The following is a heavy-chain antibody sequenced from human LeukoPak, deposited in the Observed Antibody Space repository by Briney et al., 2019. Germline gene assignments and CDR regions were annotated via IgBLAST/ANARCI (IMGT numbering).Heavy chain of an antibody. CDR3: ARDDSGVVIHY. V-gene: IGHV1-2*02. CDR1: GYTFTSYY. CDR2: INPDTGGT. D-gene: IGHD3-3*01. Sequence: GASVKVSCKASGYTFTSYYMHWVRQAPGQGLEWMGWINPDTGGTNYAQKFQDRVTMTRDTSISTAYMELSRLTSDDTAVYYCARDDSGVVIHYWGQGTLVSVSS. J-gene: IGHJ4*02.